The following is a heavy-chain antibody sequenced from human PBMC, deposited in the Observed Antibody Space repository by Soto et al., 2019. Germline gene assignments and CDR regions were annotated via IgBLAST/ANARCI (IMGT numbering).Heavy chain of an antibody. CDR3: AKDLVYYYGSGSYDY. J-gene: IGHJ4*02. D-gene: IGHD3-10*01. Sequence: EVQLLESGGGLVQPGGSLRLSCAASGFTFSSYAMSWVRQAPGKGLEWVSAISGSGGSTYYADYVKGRFTISRDNSKNTLYLQMNSLRAEDTAVYYCAKDLVYYYGSGSYDYWGQGTLVTVSS. V-gene: IGHV3-23*01. CDR1: GFTFSSYA. CDR2: ISGSGGST.